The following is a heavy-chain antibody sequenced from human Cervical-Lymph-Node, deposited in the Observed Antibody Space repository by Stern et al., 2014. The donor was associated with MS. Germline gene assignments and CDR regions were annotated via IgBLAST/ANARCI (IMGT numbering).Heavy chain of an antibody. CDR3: ARTPRWELFSGSFYFDY. V-gene: IGHV1-8*01. J-gene: IGHJ4*02. D-gene: IGHD1-26*01. CDR1: GYTFTSYD. Sequence: QVQLVQSGAEVKKPGASVKVSCKASGYTFTSYDINWVRQATGQGLEWMGWMNPNSGNTGYAQKFQGRVTMTRNTSISTAYMELSSLRSEDTAVYYCARTPRWELFSGSFYFDYWGQGTLVTVSS. CDR2: MNPNSGNT.